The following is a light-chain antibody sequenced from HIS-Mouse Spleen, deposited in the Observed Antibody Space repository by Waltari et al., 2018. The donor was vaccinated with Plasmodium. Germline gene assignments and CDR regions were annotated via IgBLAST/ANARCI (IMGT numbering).Light chain of an antibody. V-gene: IGLV5-45*03. CDR2: YKSGSDK. CDR3: MIWHSSAWV. J-gene: IGLJ3*02. Sequence: QAVLTQPSSLSASPGASASLTCTLRSGINVGTYRKYWYQQKPGSPPQYLLRYKSGSDKQPGLGLPSRFSGSKAASANAGILLISGLQSEDVADYYCMIWHSSAWVFGGGTKLTVL. CDR1: SGINVGTYR.